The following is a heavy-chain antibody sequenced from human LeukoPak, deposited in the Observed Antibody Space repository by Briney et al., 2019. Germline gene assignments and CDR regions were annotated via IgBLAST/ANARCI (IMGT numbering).Heavy chain of an antibody. V-gene: IGHV3-7*01. CDR2: IKQDGSEQ. CDR3: ARSGPYHLPPRPIDY. D-gene: IGHD2-2*01. Sequence: GSLSLSYAASGFAFSSDWMTWARPAPGKGRGWVAIIKQDGSEQYYVDSVKGRFTISRDNAKNSLYLQMNSLRAEDTAIYYCARSGPYHLPPRPIDYWGQGTLVTVSS. J-gene: IGHJ4*02. CDR1: GFAFSSDW.